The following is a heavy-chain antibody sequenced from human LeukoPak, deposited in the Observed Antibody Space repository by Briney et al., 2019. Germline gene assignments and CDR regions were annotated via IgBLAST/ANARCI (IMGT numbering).Heavy chain of an antibody. D-gene: IGHD6-19*01. CDR1: GGSISSYY. CDR2: IYNSGST. Sequence: PSETLSLTCTVSGGSISSYYWTWIRQPPGKGLEWIGYIYNSGSTKYNPSLKSRVIISVDTSKNQFSLKLTSVTAADMAMYYCARQYSTGPFDFWGQGTLVTVSS. CDR3: ARQYSTGPFDF. J-gene: IGHJ4*02. V-gene: IGHV4-59*08.